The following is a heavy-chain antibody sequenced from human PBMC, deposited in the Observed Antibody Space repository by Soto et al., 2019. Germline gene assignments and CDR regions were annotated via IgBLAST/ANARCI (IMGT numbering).Heavy chain of an antibody. J-gene: IGHJ4*02. V-gene: IGHV1-18*01. D-gene: IGHD3-9*01. CDR2: ISAYNGNT. CDR3: ATRVLRYFDWSYGLFDY. Sequence: ASVKVSCKASGYTFTSYGISWVRQAPGQGLEWMGWISAYNGNTNYAQKFQGRVTMTADKSTDTAYMELSSLRSEDTAVYYCATRVLRYFDWSYGLFDYWGQGTLVTVSS. CDR1: GYTFTSYG.